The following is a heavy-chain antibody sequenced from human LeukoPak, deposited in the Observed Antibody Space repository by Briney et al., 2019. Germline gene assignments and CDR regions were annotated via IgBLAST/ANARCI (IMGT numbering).Heavy chain of an antibody. D-gene: IGHD6-19*01. J-gene: IGHJ4*02. Sequence: PGGSLRLSCTASGFDFSNSCMSWVRQAPGKGLEWISYISSRSTTIYYADSVKGRFTISGDNGKNTVYLQMNNLRVDDTAVFYCGKGSLAVAATPLDFWGQGTLVTVSS. CDR3: GKGSLAVAATPLDF. CDR2: ISSRSTTI. V-gene: IGHV3-11*01. CDR1: GFDFSNSC.